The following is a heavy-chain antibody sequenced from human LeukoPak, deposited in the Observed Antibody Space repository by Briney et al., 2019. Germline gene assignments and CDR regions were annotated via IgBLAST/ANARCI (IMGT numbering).Heavy chain of an antibody. D-gene: IGHD2-15*01. CDR2: ISSSSSYI. V-gene: IGHV3-21*01. CDR3: ARRRPEDIVVVVPGWFDP. Sequence: GGSLRLSCAASGFTFSTYAMSWVRQAPGKGLEWVSSISSSSSYIYYADSVKGRFTISRDNAKNSLYLQMNSLRAEDTAVYYCARRRPEDIVVVVPGWFDPWGQGTLVTVSS. CDR1: GFTFSTYA. J-gene: IGHJ5*02.